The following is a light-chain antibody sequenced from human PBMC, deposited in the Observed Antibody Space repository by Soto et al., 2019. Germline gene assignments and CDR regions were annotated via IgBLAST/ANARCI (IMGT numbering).Light chain of an antibody. J-gene: IGLJ3*02. CDR2: GHT. CDR3: QSSDMRLGGSGV. CDR1: SSNIGTGYL. V-gene: IGLV1-40*01. Sequence: QSVLTQPPSVSGAPGQRVTISCTGSSSNIGTGYLVHWYQQIPGTAPKLLIYGHTNRPSGVPDRFSGSKSGTSASLAITGLQPEDEADYYCQSSDMRLGGSGVFGGGTKLTVL.